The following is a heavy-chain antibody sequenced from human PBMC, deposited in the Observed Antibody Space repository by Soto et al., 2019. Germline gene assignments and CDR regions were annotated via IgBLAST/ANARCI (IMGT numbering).Heavy chain of an antibody. Sequence: QVQLVQSGAEVKKPGASVKVSCKASGYTFTSYDINWVRQATGQGLEWMGWMNPNSGNTGYAQKFQGRVTITRNTSISTAYMELSSLRSEDTAVYYCARGTTVTTLTYYYYYYMDVWGKGTTVTVSS. CDR1: GYTFTSYD. D-gene: IGHD4-17*01. CDR3: ARGTTVTTLTYYYYYYMDV. V-gene: IGHV1-8*01. CDR2: MNPNSGNT. J-gene: IGHJ6*03.